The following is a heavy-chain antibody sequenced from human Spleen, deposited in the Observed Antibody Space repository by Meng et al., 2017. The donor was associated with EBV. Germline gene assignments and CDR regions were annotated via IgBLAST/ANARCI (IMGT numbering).Heavy chain of an antibody. D-gene: IGHD1/OR15-1a*01. CDR2: IIPIFGTA. J-gene: IGHJ5*02. CDR1: GGTFSSYA. CDR3: ARGEQTEVWFDP. Sequence: QVELVPSGAGVKTPGVSVKVSCKASGGTFSSYAISWVRQAPGQGLEWMGGIIPIFGTANYEQKFQGRVTITADKSTSTAYMELSSLRSEDTAVYYCARGEQTEVWFDPWGQGTLVTVSS. V-gene: IGHV1-69*06.